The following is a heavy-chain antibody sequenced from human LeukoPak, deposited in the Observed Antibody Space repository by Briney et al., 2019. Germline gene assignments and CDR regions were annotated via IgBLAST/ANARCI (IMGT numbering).Heavy chain of an antibody. CDR3: ASTKWELLGGFDY. CDR2: ISWNSGNI. D-gene: IGHD1-26*01. J-gene: IGHJ4*02. Sequence: GGSLRLSCAASGFTFDDYAMHWVQQAPGKGLEWVSGISWNSGNIGYADSVKGRFTISRDNAKNSLYLQMNSLRAEDTALYYCASTKWELLGGFDYWGQGTLVTVSS. V-gene: IGHV3-9*01. CDR1: GFTFDDYA.